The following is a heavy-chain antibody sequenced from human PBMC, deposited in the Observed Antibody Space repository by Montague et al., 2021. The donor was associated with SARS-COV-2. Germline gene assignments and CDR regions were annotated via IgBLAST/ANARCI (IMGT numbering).Heavy chain of an antibody. CDR3: AVLYGGGGGRGY. CDR1: GGSIDGNH. V-gene: IGHV4-59*01. CDR2: IGST. J-gene: IGHJ4*02. Sequence: SETLSLTCTVSGGSIDGNHWTWVRQSPGKGLEWIGQIGSTNYNPSLGSRISTSVDTSKSQFSLNLASVTAADSAIYYCAVLYGGGGGRGYWGQGTLVTVSS. D-gene: IGHD4-23*01.